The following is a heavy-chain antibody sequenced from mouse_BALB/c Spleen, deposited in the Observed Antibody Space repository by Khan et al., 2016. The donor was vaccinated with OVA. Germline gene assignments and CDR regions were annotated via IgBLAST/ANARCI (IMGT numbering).Heavy chain of an antibody. Sequence: EVKLLESGGDLVKPGGSLKLSCAASGFTFSSYGMSWVRQTPDKRLEWVAAISSGGSYTYYPDSLKGRFTISRDNAKNTLYLQMSSLKSEDTAMYDCARQPGYYEGSAMDYWGQGTSVTVAS. V-gene: IGHV5-6*01. D-gene: IGHD2-3*01. CDR1: GFTFSSYG. CDR2: ISSGGSYT. J-gene: IGHJ4*01. CDR3: ARQPGYYEGSAMDY.